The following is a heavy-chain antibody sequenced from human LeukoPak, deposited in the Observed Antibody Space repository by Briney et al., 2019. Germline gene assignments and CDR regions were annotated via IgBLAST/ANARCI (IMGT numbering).Heavy chain of an antibody. CDR1: SGSISSSGYY. V-gene: IGHV4-31*03. CDR2: IYYSGST. D-gene: IGHD3-10*01. CDR3: ARNADMYYYVDN. Sequence: PSETLSLTCTVSSGSISSSGYYCRWIRQHPGKGLEWIGCIYYSGSTYYNPSLKSRFTISVDTSKNQFSLSLSSVTAADTAVYYCARNADMYYYVDNWGQGTLVTVSS. J-gene: IGHJ4*02.